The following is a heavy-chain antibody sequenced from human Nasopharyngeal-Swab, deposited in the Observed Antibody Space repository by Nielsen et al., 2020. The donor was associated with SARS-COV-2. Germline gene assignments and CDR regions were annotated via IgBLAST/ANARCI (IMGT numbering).Heavy chain of an antibody. CDR3: ARGGTYYFDY. CDR1: GYTFTGYY. D-gene: IGHD1-26*01. CDR2: INPNSGGT. J-gene: IGHJ4*02. V-gene: IGHV1-2*06. Sequence: ASVKVSCKASGYTFTGYYIHWVRQAPGQGLEWMGRINPNSGGTDYAQKFEGRVTMTRDTSISTAYMELSRLRYDDTAVYYCARGGTYYFDYWGQGTLVTVSS.